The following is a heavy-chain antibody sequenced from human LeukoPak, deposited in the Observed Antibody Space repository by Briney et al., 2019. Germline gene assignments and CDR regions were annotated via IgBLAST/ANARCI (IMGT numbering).Heavy chain of an antibody. Sequence: GGSLRLSCAASGFTFSSNYMSWVRQAPGKGLEWVSVIYSGGYTYYADPVKGRSTISRDSSKNTLYLQMNSLRAEDTAVYYCAGLSGYYYSFDYWGQGTLVTVSS. J-gene: IGHJ4*02. CDR3: AGLSGYYYSFDY. CDR1: GFTFSSNY. CDR2: IYSGGYT. V-gene: IGHV3-53*01. D-gene: IGHD3-3*01.